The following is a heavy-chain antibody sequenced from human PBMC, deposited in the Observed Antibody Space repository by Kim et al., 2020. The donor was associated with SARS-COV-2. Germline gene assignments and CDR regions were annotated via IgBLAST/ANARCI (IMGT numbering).Heavy chain of an antibody. CDR1: GFTFSSYS. CDR3: ASLGGITGTTSEVGY. J-gene: IGHJ4*02. V-gene: IGHV3-21*01. Sequence: GGSLRLSCAASGFTFSSYSMNWVRQAPRKGLEWVSSISSSSSYIYYADSVKGRFTISRDNAKNSLYLQMNSLRAEDTAVYYCASLGGITGTTSEVGYWGQGTLVTVSS. CDR2: ISSSSSYI. D-gene: IGHD1-20*01.